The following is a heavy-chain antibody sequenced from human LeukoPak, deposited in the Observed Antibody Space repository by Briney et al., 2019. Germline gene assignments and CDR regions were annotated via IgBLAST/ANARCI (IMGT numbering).Heavy chain of an antibody. V-gene: IGHV4-34*01. CDR3: ARGRGVVVPAATLGY. Sequence: SETLSLTCAVYGVSFSGYYWSWIRQPPGKGLEWIGEINHSGSTNYNPSLKSRVTISVDTSKNQFSLKLSSVTAADTAVYYCARGRGVVVPAATLGYWGQGTLVTVSS. J-gene: IGHJ4*02. D-gene: IGHD2-2*01. CDR2: INHSGST. CDR1: GVSFSGYY.